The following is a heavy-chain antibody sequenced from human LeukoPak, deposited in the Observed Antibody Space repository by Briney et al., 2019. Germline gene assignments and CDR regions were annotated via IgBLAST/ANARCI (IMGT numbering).Heavy chain of an antibody. J-gene: IGHJ6*03. D-gene: IGHD5-18*01. Sequence: KTSETLSLTCTVSGYSISSGYYWGWIRQPPGKGLEWIGSIYHGGSTYYNPSLKSRVTISVDTSKNQFSLKLSSVTAADTAVYYCARVRGEYSYGYGYYYYMDVWGKGTTVTVSS. CDR3: ARVRGEYSYGYGYYYYMDV. V-gene: IGHV4-38-2*02. CDR1: GYSISSGYY. CDR2: IYHGGST.